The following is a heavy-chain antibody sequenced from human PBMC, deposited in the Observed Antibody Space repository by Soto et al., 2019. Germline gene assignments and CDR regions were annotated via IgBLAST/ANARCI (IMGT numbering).Heavy chain of an antibody. J-gene: IGHJ4*02. Sequence: QVQLVQSGTEVKKPGASVKVSCKASGYTFTNFGISWVRQAPGQGLEWMGGISAYNGNTNYAQKFQGRVTMTTHTSTSTAYLELRSLRSDDTAVYDCARGVTAIDYWGQGTLVTVSS. CDR2: ISAYNGNT. CDR3: ARGVTAIDY. CDR1: GYTFTNFG. V-gene: IGHV1-18*01. D-gene: IGHD2-21*02.